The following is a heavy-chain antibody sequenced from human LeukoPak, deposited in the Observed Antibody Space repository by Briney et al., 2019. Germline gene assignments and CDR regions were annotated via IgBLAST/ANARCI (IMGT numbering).Heavy chain of an antibody. J-gene: IGHJ6*03. V-gene: IGHV3-30-3*01. CDR2: ISYNGNQ. CDR3: AAGGDYYYHMDV. CDR1: GFTFVNYG. D-gene: IGHD1-26*01. Sequence: GGSLRLSCAASGFTFVNYGFHWVRQAPVKALEWVAFISYNGNQKYGDSVKGRFTISRDNSKNTLYLQVNGLRPEDTAVYSCAAGGDYYYHMDVWGKGTTVTVSS.